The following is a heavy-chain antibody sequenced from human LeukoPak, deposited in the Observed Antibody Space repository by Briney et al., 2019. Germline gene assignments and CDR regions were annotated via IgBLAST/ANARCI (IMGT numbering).Heavy chain of an antibody. Sequence: PGGSLRLSCAASGFTFSGYSTNWVRQAPGKGLEWVSSISTTSDYIHYADSLKGRVAISKDNAKNSLYLQMNSLRAEDTAVYYCARGGIYSQGFDYWGQGSLVTVSS. CDR2: ISTTSDYI. CDR1: GFTFSGYS. CDR3: ARGGIYSQGFDY. J-gene: IGHJ4*02. D-gene: IGHD6-13*01. V-gene: IGHV3-21*01.